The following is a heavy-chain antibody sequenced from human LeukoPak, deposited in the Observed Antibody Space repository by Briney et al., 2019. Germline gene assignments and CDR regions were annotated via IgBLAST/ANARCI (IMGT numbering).Heavy chain of an antibody. CDR3: ASRLAVAPMYAFDN. CDR2: VYHTGGT. D-gene: IGHD2-2*01. Sequence: PSETLSLTCTVSGGFITTYYWTWIRQPPGKGLEWIGYVYHTGGTNYNPSLKSRATISMDMSKNQCSLKLSALNAADTAVYYCASRLAVAPMYAFDNWGQGTMVTVSS. J-gene: IGHJ3*02. V-gene: IGHV4-59*08. CDR1: GGFITTYY.